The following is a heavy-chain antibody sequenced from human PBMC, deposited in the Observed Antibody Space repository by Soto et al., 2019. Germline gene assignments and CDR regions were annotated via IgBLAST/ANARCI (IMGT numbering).Heavy chain of an antibody. CDR1: GFTFSSYE. CDR3: ARDSTDSGSLDY. D-gene: IGHD1-26*01. V-gene: IGHV3-48*03. Sequence: DVQLVESGGDLVQPGGSLRLSCAASGFTFSSYEMNWVRQAPGKGLEWVSYIGSSGSGSYYADFVKGRFTISRDNAKKSLYLQMNGLRAEDTAVYYCARDSTDSGSLDYWGQGTLVTVSS. J-gene: IGHJ4*02. CDR2: IGSSGSGS.